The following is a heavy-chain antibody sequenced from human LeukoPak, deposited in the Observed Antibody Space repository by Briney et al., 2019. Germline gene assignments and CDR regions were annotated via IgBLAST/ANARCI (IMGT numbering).Heavy chain of an antibody. Sequence: PGGSLRLSCAASGFTFSNYWMQWVRQAPGKGLVWVSRINSDGSRTAYADSVKGRFTTSRDNSKNTLYLQMNSLRAEDTAVYYCARVGSDSGSDFDYWGQGTLVTVPS. V-gene: IGHV3-74*03. CDR3: ARVGSDSGSDFDY. D-gene: IGHD1-26*01. CDR1: GFTFSNYW. J-gene: IGHJ4*02. CDR2: INSDGSRT.